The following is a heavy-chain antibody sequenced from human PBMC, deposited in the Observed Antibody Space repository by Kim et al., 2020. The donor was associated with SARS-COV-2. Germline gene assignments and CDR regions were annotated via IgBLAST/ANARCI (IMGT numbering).Heavy chain of an antibody. CDR1: GGSISSSSYY. V-gene: IGHV4-39*01. D-gene: IGHD6-19*01. Sequence: SETLSLTCTVSGGSISSSSYYWGWIRQPPGKGLEWIGSIYYSGSTYYNPSLKSRVTISVDTSKNQFSLKLSSVTAADTAVYYCARLASREQWLATATDFDYWGQEPWSPSPQ. CDR3: ARLASREQWLATATDFDY. CDR2: IYYSGST. J-gene: IGHJ4*01.